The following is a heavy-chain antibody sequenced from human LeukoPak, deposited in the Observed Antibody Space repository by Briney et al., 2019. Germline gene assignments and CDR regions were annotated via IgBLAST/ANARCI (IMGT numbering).Heavy chain of an antibody. V-gene: IGHV3-7*01. J-gene: IGHJ4*02. D-gene: IGHD1-26*01. CDR3: ARDAGWGYYDL. Sequence: GGSLRLSCVASGFTLSTSWVTGVRQAPGRGLEWVANIDKHGNGKYYVDSVKGRFAISRDYASKSVFLQMDSLRAEDTSVYYCARDAGWGYYDLWGQGTPVTVSS. CDR1: GFTLSTSW. CDR2: IDKHGNGK.